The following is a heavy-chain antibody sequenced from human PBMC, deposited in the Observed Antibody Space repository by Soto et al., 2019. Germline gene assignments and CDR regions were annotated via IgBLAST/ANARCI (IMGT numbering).Heavy chain of an antibody. CDR2: IYYSGST. V-gene: IGHV4-30-4*01. Sequence: SETLSLTCTVSGGSISSGDYYWSWIRQPPGKGLEWIGYIYYSGSTYYNPSLKSRVTISVDTSKNQFSLKLSSVTAADTAVYYFSRGSYYYDSSGYYHYCGQGILVTVSS. J-gene: IGHJ4*02. CDR3: SRGSYYYDSSGYYHY. CDR1: GGSISSGDYY. D-gene: IGHD3-22*01.